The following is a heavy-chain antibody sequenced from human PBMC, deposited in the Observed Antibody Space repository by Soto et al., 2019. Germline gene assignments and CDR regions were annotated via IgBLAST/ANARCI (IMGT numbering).Heavy chain of an antibody. Sequence: SVKVSCKSSGGTFSSYTFAWVRQAPCQGLEWMGGIILIFNTPHYAQKFKGRVTISADEFKETVYVELNSLTSEDTAVYYCARPSGQLGQYSALTDNWGQGTLVTVSS. CDR2: IILIFNTP. CDR1: GGTFSSYT. D-gene: IGHD5-12*01. V-gene: IGHV1-69*13. CDR3: ARPSGQLGQYSALTDN. J-gene: IGHJ4*02.